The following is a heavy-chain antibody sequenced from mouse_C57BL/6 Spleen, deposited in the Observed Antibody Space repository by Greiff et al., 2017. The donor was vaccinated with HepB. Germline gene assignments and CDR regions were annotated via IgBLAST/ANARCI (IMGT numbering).Heavy chain of an antibody. V-gene: IGHV1-62-2*01. J-gene: IGHJ4*01. D-gene: IGHD2-2*01. CDR3: ARHEGGYGYDDFYYAMDY. Sequence: QVQLQQSGAELVKPGASVKLSCKASGYTFTEYTIHWVKQRSGQGLEWLGWFYPGSGSIKYNEKFKDKATLTADKSSSTVYMELSRLTSEDSAVYFCARHEGGYGYDDFYYAMDYWGQGTSVTVSS. CDR1: GYTFTEYT. CDR2: FYPGSGSI.